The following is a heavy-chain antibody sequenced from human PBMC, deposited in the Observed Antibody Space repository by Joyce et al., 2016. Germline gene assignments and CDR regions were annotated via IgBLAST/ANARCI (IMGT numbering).Heavy chain of an antibody. CDR1: GFRFSASG. CDR2: MRNRTNKYAT. D-gene: IGHD4-17*01. J-gene: IGHJ4*02. V-gene: IGHV3-73*02. CDR3: SSLYGDYC. Sequence: QLVESGGGLVQPGGSLKLSCVASGFRFSASGMHWIRQASGKGLEWIGRMRNRTNKYATAYAPSVKGRFTISRDDSKNTAYLQMNSLRPEDTAVYYCSSLYGDYCWGQGTLVTVSS.